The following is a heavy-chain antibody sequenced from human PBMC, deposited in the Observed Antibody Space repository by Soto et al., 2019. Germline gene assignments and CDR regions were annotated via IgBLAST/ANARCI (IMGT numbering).Heavy chain of an antibody. CDR3: ARGVGFPVTTSY. D-gene: IGHD4-17*01. J-gene: IGHJ4*02. CDR1: GGSISSGGYY. V-gene: IGHV4-31*03. CDR2: IYYSGST. Sequence: PSETLSLTCTVSGGSISSGGYYWSWIRQHPGKGLEWIGYIYYSGSTYYNPSLKSRVTISVDTSKNQFSLKLSSVTAADTAVYYCARGVGFPVTTSYWGQGTLVTVSS.